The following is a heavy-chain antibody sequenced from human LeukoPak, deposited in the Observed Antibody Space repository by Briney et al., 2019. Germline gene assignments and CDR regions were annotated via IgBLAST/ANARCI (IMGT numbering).Heavy chain of an antibody. CDR3: ARNPPPGSAMGTPGIGY. Sequence: ASVKVSCKASGYTFTGYYMHWVRQAPGQGLEWMGWINPNSGGTNYAQKFQGRVTMTRDTSISTAYMELSRLRSDDTAVYYCARNPPPGSAMGTPGIGYWGQGTLVTVSS. J-gene: IGHJ4*02. CDR2: INPNSGGT. V-gene: IGHV1-2*02. CDR1: GYTFTGYY. D-gene: IGHD1-1*01.